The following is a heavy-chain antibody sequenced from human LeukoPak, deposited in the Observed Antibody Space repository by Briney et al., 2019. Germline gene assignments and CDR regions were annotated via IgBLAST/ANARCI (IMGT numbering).Heavy chain of an antibody. CDR2: IYYSGST. Sequence: SETLSLTCTVSGGSISSYYWSWIRQPPGKGLEWIGYIYYSGSTNYNPSLKSRVTISVDTSKNQFSLKLSSVTAADTAVYYCARVRSYDSTGYYEINWFDPWGQGTLVTVSS. D-gene: IGHD3-22*01. V-gene: IGHV4-59*12. CDR3: ARVRSYDSTGYYEINWFDP. J-gene: IGHJ5*02. CDR1: GGSISSYY.